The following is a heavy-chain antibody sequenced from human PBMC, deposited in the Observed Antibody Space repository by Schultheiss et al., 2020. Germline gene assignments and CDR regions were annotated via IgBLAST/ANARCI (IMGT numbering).Heavy chain of an antibody. V-gene: IGHV4-59*12. CDR3: ARSGHLILRFLEARTDWFDP. J-gene: IGHJ5*02. CDR2: IYYSGST. Sequence: SETLSLTCTVSGGSISSYYWSWIRQPPGKGLEWIGYIYYSGSTNYNPSLKSRVTISVDKSKNQFSLKLSSVTAADTAVYYCARSGHLILRFLEARTDWFDPWGRGTLVTVSS. D-gene: IGHD3-3*01. CDR1: GGSISSYY.